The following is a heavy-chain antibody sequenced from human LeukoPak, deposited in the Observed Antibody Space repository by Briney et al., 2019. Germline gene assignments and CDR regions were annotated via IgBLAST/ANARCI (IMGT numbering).Heavy chain of an antibody. CDR2: ISGSGGST. J-gene: IGHJ4*02. Sequence: GGTLRLSCAGSGFTFSSYGMSWVRQAPGKGLEWVSAISGSGGSTYYADSVKGRFTISRDNSKNTLYLQMSSLRAEDTAVYYCAKDRSSGWYVSDRYFDYWGQGTLVTVSS. D-gene: IGHD6-19*01. V-gene: IGHV3-23*01. CDR3: AKDRSSGWYVSDRYFDY. CDR1: GFTFSSYG.